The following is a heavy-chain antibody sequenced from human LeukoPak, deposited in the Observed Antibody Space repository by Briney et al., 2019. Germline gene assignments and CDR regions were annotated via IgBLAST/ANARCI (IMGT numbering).Heavy chain of an antibody. Sequence: ASVKVSCKASGYTFTGYYMHWVRQAPGQGLEWMVWINPNSGGTNYAQKFQGRVTMTRDTSISTAYMELSRLRSDDTAVYSCALSEWSPTWDWFDPWGQRTLVSASS. V-gene: IGHV1-2*02. CDR3: ALSEWSPTWDWFDP. CDR2: INPNSGGT. J-gene: IGHJ5*02. CDR1: GYTFTGYY. D-gene: IGHD3-3*01.